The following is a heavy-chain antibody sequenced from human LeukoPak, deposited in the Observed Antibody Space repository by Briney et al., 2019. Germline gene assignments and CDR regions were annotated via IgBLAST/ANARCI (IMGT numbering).Heavy chain of an antibody. CDR1: GGSISSYY. CDR2: IYYSGST. CDR3: ARALTLAGTFDY. Sequence: SETLSLTCTVSGGSISSYYWSWIRQPPGKGLEWIGYIYYSGSTNYNPSPKSRVTISVDTSKNQFSLKLSSVTAADTAVYYCARALTLAGTFDYWGQGTLVTVSS. J-gene: IGHJ4*02. D-gene: IGHD6-13*01. V-gene: IGHV4-59*01.